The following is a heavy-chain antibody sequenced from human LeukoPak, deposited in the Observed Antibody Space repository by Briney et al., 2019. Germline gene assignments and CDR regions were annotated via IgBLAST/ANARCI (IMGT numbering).Heavy chain of an antibody. D-gene: IGHD2-15*01. Sequence: GGSLRLSCAASGFTFSSFTMNWARQVPGKGLEWISYISLGNSTMFYADSVKGRFTISRDNAKNSLYLQMNSLRDDDTAVYYCARVGNGRSWDYWGQGTLVTVSS. J-gene: IGHJ4*02. CDR3: ARVGNGRSWDY. CDR2: ISLGNSTM. CDR1: GFTFSSFT. V-gene: IGHV3-48*02.